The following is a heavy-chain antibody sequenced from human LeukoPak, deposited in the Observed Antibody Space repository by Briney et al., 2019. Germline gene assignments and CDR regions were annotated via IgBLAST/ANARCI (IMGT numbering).Heavy chain of an antibody. D-gene: IGHD2-15*01. Sequence: ASVKVSCKASGYTFTSYDINWVRQATGQGLEWMGWMNPNSGNTGYAQKFQGRVTMTRNTSISTAYMELSSLRSVDTAVYYCARRGCSGGSCYRDDAFDIWGQGTMVTVSS. CDR3: ARRGCSGGSCYRDDAFDI. J-gene: IGHJ3*02. V-gene: IGHV1-8*01. CDR1: GYTFTSYD. CDR2: MNPNSGNT.